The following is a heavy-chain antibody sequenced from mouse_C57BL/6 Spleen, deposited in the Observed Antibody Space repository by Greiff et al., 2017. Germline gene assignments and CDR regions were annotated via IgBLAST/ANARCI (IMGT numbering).Heavy chain of an antibody. CDR2: IYPGDGDT. CDR3: VGYAMDY. Sequence: VPLQQSGPELVKPGASVKISCKASGYAFSRSWMNWVKQRPGKGLEWIGRIYPGDGDTNYNGKFKGKATLTADKSSSTAYMQLSSLTSEDSAVYFCVGYAMDYWGQGTSVTVSS. J-gene: IGHJ4*01. CDR1: GYAFSRSW. V-gene: IGHV1-82*01.